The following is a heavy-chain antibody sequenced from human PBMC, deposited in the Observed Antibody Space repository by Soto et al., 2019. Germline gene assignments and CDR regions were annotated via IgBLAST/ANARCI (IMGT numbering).Heavy chain of an antibody. CDR3: ARIWYYDSSGLVWYFDL. Sequence: QVTLKESGPVLVNPTETLTLTCTVSGFSLSNARMGVSWIRQPPGKALEWLAHIFSNDEKSYSTSLKSRLTISKDTSKSQVVLTMTNMDPVDTATYYCARIWYYDSSGLVWYFDLWGRGTLVTVSS. J-gene: IGHJ2*01. CDR1: GFSLSNARMG. V-gene: IGHV2-26*01. D-gene: IGHD3-22*01. CDR2: IFSNDEK.